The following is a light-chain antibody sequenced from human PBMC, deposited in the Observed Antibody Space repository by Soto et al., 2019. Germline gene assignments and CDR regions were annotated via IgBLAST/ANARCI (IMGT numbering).Light chain of an antibody. CDR2: EVS. CDR3: SSYTSSSPDWV. V-gene: IGLV2-14*01. Sequence: QSALTQPASVSGSPGQSITISCTGTSSDVGGYNYVSWYQQHTGKAPKLMIYEVSNRPSGVSNRFSGSKSGNTGSLTISGLQAEDEADYYCSSYTSSSPDWVFGGGTKLTVL. J-gene: IGLJ3*02. CDR1: SSDVGGYNY.